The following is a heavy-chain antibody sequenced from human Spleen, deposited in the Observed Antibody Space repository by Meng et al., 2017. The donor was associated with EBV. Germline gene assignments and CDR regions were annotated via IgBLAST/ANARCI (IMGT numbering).Heavy chain of an antibody. CDR1: GYTFTTFA. V-gene: IGHV7-4-1*02. CDR3: ARPMTTVTTYWFDP. Sequence: QVQLVQSGVELKEPGASVQVSCTASGYTFTTFAMHWVRQAPGQGLEWMGWINTNTGNPTYAQGFAGRFVFSLDTSVNTAYLQISSLKAEDTAVYYCARPMTTVTTYWFDPWGQGTLVTVSS. CDR2: INTNTGNP. J-gene: IGHJ5*02. D-gene: IGHD4-17*01.